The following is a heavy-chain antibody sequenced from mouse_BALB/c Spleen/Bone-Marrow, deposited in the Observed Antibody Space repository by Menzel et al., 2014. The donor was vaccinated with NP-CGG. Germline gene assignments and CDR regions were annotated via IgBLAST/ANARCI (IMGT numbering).Heavy chain of an antibody. CDR2: ISNGGGST. J-gene: IGHJ4*01. CDR1: GFTFSSYT. CDR3: ARGLRGYAMDY. V-gene: IGHV5-12-2*01. Sequence: EVKFQESGGGLVQPGGSLKLSCAASGFTFSSYTMSWVRQTPEKRLEWVAYISNGGGSTYYPDTVKGRFTISRDNAKNTLYLQMSSLKSEDTAMYYCARGLRGYAMDYWGQGTSVTVSS. D-gene: IGHD2-4*01.